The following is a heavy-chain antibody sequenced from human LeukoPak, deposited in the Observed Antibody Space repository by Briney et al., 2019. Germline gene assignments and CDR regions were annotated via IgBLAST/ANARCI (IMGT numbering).Heavy chain of an antibody. J-gene: IGHJ6*02. D-gene: IGHD6-19*01. Sequence: SETLSLTCIVSGVSINGGSVSNYWSWFRQPPGKGLEWIGYIYYSGSTNYNPSLKSRVTISVDTSKNQFSLKLSSVTAADTAVYYCARAKISSGWYYYGMDVWGQGTTVTVSS. CDR1: GVSINGGSVSNY. CDR3: ARAKISSGWYYYGMDV. CDR2: IYYSGST. V-gene: IGHV4-61*01.